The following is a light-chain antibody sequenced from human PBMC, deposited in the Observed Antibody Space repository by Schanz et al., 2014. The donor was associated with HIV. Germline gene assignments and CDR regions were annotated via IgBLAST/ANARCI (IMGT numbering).Light chain of an antibody. V-gene: IGKV2-28*01. Sequence: DIVLTQSPLSLPVTPGEPAAISCRSSQSLRHSDGYNYLNWYLQKPGQSPQVVISLGSIRASGVPDRFSGSGSGTDFTLKISRVEAEDVGVYYCMQPLQTPRFTFGPGTKVDIK. CDR2: LGS. CDR3: MQPLQTPRFT. CDR1: QSLRHSDGYNY. J-gene: IGKJ3*01.